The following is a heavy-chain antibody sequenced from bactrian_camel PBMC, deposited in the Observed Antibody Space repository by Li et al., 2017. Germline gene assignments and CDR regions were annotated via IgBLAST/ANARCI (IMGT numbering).Heavy chain of an antibody. V-gene: IGHV3S53*01. J-gene: IGHJ6*01. CDR2: FPTDESA. CDR3: ASHTGWGAPVPSLVG. Sequence: HVQLVESGGGSVQSGGSLRLSCKASGYFNRNYCMAWFRRAPGKEREGVAAFPTDESAHYRDSVKGRFTISRDNAKNSVYLQMNPLKSEDTAHYYCASHTGWGAPVPSLVGGARGPRSPSP. D-gene: IGHD5*01. CDR1: GYFNRNYC.